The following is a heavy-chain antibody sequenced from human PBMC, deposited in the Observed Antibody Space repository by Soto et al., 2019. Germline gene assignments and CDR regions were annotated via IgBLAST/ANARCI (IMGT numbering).Heavy chain of an antibody. Sequence: EVSLGLSCSPSAVTFSSVWLKLVRQAPGKGLERVVRIKSKSDGGTTDYAAPVKGRFTISRADSKNTVYLQMHSPKIANTAVYYRTTGRWQGMEVWGKGTTDT. V-gene: IGHV3-15*07. CDR2: IKSKSDGGTT. D-gene: IGHD6-13*01. J-gene: IGHJ6*01. CDR1: AVTFSSVW. CDR3: TTGRWQGMEV.